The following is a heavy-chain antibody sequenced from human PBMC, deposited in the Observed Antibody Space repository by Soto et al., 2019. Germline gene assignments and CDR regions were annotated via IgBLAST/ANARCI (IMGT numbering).Heavy chain of an antibody. V-gene: IGHV4-59*01. CDR3: ARYKSNYYYGMDV. D-gene: IGHD1-20*01. J-gene: IGHJ6*02. CDR2: IYYSGIT. Sequence: QVQLQESGPGLVKPSETLSLTCTVSGGSISSYYWSWIRQPPGKGLEWIGYIYYSGITNYNPSLKSRVTISVDTSKNQFSLKLSSVTAAGTAVYYCARYKSNYYYGMDVWGQGTTVTVSS. CDR1: GGSISSYY.